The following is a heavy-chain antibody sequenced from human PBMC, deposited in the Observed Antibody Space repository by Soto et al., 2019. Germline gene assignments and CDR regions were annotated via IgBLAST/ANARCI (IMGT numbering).Heavy chain of an antibody. CDR3: ARYSKSGGSDY. CDR1: GGSIRSYY. J-gene: IGHJ4*02. V-gene: IGHV4-59*01. CDR2: IYYSGST. D-gene: IGHD6-19*01. Sequence: SETLSLTCTVSGGSIRSYYWSWIRQPPGKGLEWIGYIYYSGSTNYNPSLKSRVTISVDTSKNQFSLKLSSVTAADTAVYYCARYSKSGGSDYWGQGTLVTVSS.